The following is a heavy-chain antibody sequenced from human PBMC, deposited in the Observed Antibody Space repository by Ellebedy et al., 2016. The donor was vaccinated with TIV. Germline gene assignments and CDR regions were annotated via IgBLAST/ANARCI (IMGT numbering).Heavy chain of an antibody. CDR2: INPSGGST. J-gene: IGHJ5*02. CDR1: GYTFTSYY. CDR3: ARGERAVAGYSPNWFNP. V-gene: IGHV1-46*01. D-gene: IGHD6-19*01. Sequence: ASVKVSCXASGYTFTSYYMHWVRQAPGQGLEWMGIINPSGGSTSYAQKFQGRVTMTRDTSTSTVYMELSSLRSEDTAVYYCARGERAVAGYSPNWFNPWGQGTLVTVSS.